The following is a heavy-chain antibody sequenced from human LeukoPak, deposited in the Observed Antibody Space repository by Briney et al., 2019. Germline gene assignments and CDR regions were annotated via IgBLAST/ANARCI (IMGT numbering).Heavy chain of an antibody. V-gene: IGHV3-21*01. CDR3: ANLIVVVPAASSVYGMDV. Sequence: GGSLRLSCAASGFTFSSYRMNWVRQAPGKGLEWVSSISSSSSYICYADSVKGRFTISRDNAKNSLYLQMNSLRAEDTAVYYCANLIVVVPAASSVYGMDVWGQGTTVTVSS. D-gene: IGHD2-2*01. CDR1: GFTFSSYR. CDR2: ISSSSSYI. J-gene: IGHJ6*02.